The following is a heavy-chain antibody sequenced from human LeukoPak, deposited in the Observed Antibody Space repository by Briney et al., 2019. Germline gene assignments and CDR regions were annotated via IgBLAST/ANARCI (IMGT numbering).Heavy chain of an antibody. D-gene: IGHD6-19*01. CDR2: ISAYNGNT. V-gene: IGHV1-18*01. CDR1: GYTFTSYG. Sequence: GASVKVSCKASGYTFTSYGISWVRQAPGQGLEWMGWISAYNGNTNYAQKLQGRVTMTTDTSTSTAYMELRSLRSDDTAVYCCARVKAVAGISYFDYWGQGTLVTVSS. CDR3: ARVKAVAGISYFDY. J-gene: IGHJ4*02.